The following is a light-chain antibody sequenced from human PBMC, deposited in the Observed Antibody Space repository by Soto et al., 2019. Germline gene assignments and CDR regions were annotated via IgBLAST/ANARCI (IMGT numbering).Light chain of an antibody. CDR2: STN. V-gene: IGLV8-61*01. CDR3: VVYIGSSTWV. Sequence: QAVVTQEPSFSVSPGGTVTLTCGLSSGSVSTSNYPTWYQQTPGQAPRTLIYSTNTRSSGVPDRFSGSILGNKAALTITGAQADDESVYHCVVYIGSSTWVFGGGTKLTVL. CDR1: SGSVSTSNY. J-gene: IGLJ2*01.